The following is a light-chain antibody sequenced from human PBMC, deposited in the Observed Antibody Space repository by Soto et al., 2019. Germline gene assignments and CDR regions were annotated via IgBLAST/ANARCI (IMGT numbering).Light chain of an antibody. J-gene: IGLJ1*01. CDR1: GSDVGGYNY. CDR3: CSYAGSNLHYV. Sequence: QSALTQPHSVSGSPGQSVTISCFGTGSDVGGYNYVSWYQQHPGKAPQLMIYDVTKRPSGVPDRFSGSKSGNTASLTISGLQAEDEADYYCCSYAGSNLHYVFGLGTKVTVL. V-gene: IGLV2-11*01. CDR2: DVT.